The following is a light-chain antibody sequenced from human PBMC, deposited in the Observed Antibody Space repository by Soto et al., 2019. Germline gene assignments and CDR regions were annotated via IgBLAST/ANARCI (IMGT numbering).Light chain of an antibody. CDR3: QQSYNTWT. CDR2: DAS. V-gene: IGKV1-5*01. CDR1: QSISSL. Sequence: DIQMTQSPSTLSASSGYRATLSCLASQSISSLLAWYQQKPGKAPNLLIYDASSLQSGVPSRFSGSGSGTDFTLTISSLPPEDFATYYCQQSYNTWTFGLGTKVDIK. J-gene: IGKJ1*01.